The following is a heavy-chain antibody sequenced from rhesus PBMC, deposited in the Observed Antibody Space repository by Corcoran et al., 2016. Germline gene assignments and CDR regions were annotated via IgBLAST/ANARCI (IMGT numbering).Heavy chain of an antibody. CDR1: GGSISDDYY. Sequence: QVQLQESGPGLVKPSETLSLTCAVSGGSISDDYYWSWIRQPPGKGLEWIGYIYGSGGGTNYNPYLKNRVTISIDTSKNQFSLKLSSVTAADTAVYYCARRDFWTGSDYWGQGVLVTVSS. CDR3: ARRDFWTGSDY. D-gene: IGHD3-3*01. V-gene: IGHV4-106*01. J-gene: IGHJ4*01. CDR2: IYGSGGGT.